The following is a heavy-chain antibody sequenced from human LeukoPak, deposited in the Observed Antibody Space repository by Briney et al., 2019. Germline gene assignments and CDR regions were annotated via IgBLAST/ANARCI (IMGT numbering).Heavy chain of an antibody. CDR2: ISAYNGNT. J-gene: IGHJ4*02. D-gene: IGHD3-10*01. CDR3: ARDRSLELLWFGEASDY. Sequence: ASVKVSCKASGYTFTSCGISWVRQAPGQGLEWMGWISAYNGNTNYAQKLQGRVTMTTDTSTSTAYMELRSLRSDDTAVYYCARDRSLELLWFGEASDYWGQGTLVTVSS. CDR1: GYTFTSCG. V-gene: IGHV1-18*01.